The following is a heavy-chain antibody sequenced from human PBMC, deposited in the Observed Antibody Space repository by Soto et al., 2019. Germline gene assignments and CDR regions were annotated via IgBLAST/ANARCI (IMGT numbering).Heavy chain of an antibody. Sequence: QVQLQQWGAGLLKPSETLSLTCAVYGGSFSGYYWSWIRQPPGKGLEWIGEINHSGSTNYNPSLKRRVTTSVDTSKNQFSLKLSSVTAADTAVYYCARAYCSGGSCYFRVKAFDIWGQGTMVTVSS. D-gene: IGHD2-15*01. V-gene: IGHV4-34*01. J-gene: IGHJ3*02. CDR3: ARAYCSGGSCYFRVKAFDI. CDR1: GGSFSGYY. CDR2: INHSGST.